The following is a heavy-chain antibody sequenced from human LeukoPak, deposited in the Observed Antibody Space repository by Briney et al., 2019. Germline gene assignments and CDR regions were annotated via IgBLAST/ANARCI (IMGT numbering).Heavy chain of an antibody. Sequence: SETLSLTCAVYGGSFSGYYWSWIRQPPGKGLEWIGEINHSGSTNYNPSPKSRVTISVDTSKNQFSLKLSSVTAADTAVYYCARGGKGGIAVAGTKDFDYWGQGTLVTVSS. J-gene: IGHJ4*02. CDR1: GGSFSGYY. V-gene: IGHV4-34*01. D-gene: IGHD6-19*01. CDR3: ARGGKGGIAVAGTKDFDY. CDR2: INHSGST.